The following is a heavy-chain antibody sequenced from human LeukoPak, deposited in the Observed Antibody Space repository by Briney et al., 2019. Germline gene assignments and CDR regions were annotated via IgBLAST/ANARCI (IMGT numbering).Heavy chain of an antibody. CDR1: GFTVSRNY. CDR2: IYSGGSK. CDR3: ARYCSTTSCESPDAFDI. J-gene: IGHJ3*02. Sequence: GGSLRLSCAASGFTVSRNYMSWVRQAPGKGPEWVSVIYSGGSKYYADSVKGRFTISRDNPKNIVYLQMNSLRAEDTAVYYCARYCSTTSCESPDAFDIWGHGTMVTVSS. D-gene: IGHD2-2*01. V-gene: IGHV3-53*01.